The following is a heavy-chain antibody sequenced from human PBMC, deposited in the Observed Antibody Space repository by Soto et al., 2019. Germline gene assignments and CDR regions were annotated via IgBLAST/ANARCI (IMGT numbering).Heavy chain of an antibody. CDR3: ARGGQSITMVRGVSSFDY. V-gene: IGHV1-46*01. Sequence: QVQLVQSGAEVKKPGASVKVSCKASGYTFTSYYMHWVRQAPGRGLEWMGIINPSGGSTSYAQKFQGRVTMTRETSTSTVYMELSSLRSEDTAVYYCARGGQSITMVRGVSSFDYWGQGTLVTVSS. J-gene: IGHJ4*02. CDR1: GYTFTSYY. CDR2: INPSGGST. D-gene: IGHD3-10*01.